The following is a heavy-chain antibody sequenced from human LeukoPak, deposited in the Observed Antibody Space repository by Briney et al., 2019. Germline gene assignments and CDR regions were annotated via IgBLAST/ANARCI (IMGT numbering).Heavy chain of an antibody. CDR3: AREGMVPDAFDI. CDR2: ISGSGGTT. D-gene: IGHD2-8*01. CDR1: GFTFNNYA. V-gene: IGHV3-23*01. Sequence: GGSLRLSCAASGFTFNNYAMNWVRQAPGKGMEWVSVISGSGGTTYYADSVKGRFTISRDNSKNTLYLQMNSPRAEDTAVYYCAREGMVPDAFDIWGQETMVTVSS. J-gene: IGHJ3*02.